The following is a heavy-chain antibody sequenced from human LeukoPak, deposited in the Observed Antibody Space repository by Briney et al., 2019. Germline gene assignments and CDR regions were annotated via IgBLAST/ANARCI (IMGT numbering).Heavy chain of an antibody. CDR2: IIPILGIA. Sequence: SVKLSCKASGGTFSSYTISWVRQAPGQGLEWMGRIIPILGIANYAQKFQGRVTITADKSTSTAYMGLSSLRSEDTAVYYCASKGDTYCGGDCYSNWGQGTLVTVSS. D-gene: IGHD2-21*01. CDR1: GGTFSSYT. J-gene: IGHJ4*02. V-gene: IGHV1-69*02. CDR3: ASKGDTYCGGDCYSN.